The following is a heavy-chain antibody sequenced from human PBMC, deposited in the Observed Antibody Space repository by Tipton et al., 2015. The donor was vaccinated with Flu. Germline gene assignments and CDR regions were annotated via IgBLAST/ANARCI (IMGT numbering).Heavy chain of an antibody. CDR2: IHPTGNT. Sequence: TLSLTCTVSGGSISNYHWSWIRQPAGKGLEWIGRIHPTGNTNYNPPLKNRVAMSVDTSKNQFSLKLASVTAEDTAVYYCARTTVPEVLGAFDIWGRGRMVTVSS. CDR3: ARTTVPEVLGAFDI. J-gene: IGHJ3*02. D-gene: IGHD2-2*01. V-gene: IGHV4-4*07. CDR1: GGSISNYH.